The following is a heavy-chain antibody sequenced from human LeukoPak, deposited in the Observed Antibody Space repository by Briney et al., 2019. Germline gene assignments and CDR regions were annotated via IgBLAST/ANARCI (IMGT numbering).Heavy chain of an antibody. V-gene: IGHV3-23*01. J-gene: IGHJ4*02. D-gene: IGHD1-26*01. CDR2: ISGSGGST. CDR3: ANPIVGATTRDY. CDR1: GFTFSSYA. Sequence: GGSLRLSCAASGFTFSSYAMSWVRQAPGKGLEWVSAISGSGGSTYYADSVKGRFTISRDNSKNTLYLQMNSLRAEDTAVYCCANPIVGATTRDYWGQGTLVTVSS.